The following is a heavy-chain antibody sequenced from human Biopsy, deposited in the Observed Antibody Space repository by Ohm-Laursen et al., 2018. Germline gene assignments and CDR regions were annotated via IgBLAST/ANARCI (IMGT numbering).Heavy chain of an antibody. CDR1: GYFFSSYG. CDR2: ISGYNGNT. D-gene: IGHD1-26*01. CDR3: VRGTGSQYFDY. Sequence: SVKVSCKASGYFFSSYGLNWVRQAPGQGLEWMGRISGYNGNTNYAQKFQGRVTMTIDSSASTAYLELRSLRSNDTAFYYCVRGTGSQYFDYWGQGTLVTVSS. J-gene: IGHJ4*02. V-gene: IGHV1-18*01.